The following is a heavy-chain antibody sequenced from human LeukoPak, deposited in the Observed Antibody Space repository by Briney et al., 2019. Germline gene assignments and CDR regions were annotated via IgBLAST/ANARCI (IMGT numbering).Heavy chain of an antibody. Sequence: GASVKVSCKTSGYTFTTYAISWVRQAPGQGLEWMGWINTNTGNPTYAQGFFTGRYVFSLDTSVNTAYLQITGLKADDTAVYYCGRDPKLEIRGYTYGYIDLWGQGTLVTVAS. J-gene: IGHJ5*02. CDR1: GYTFTTYA. CDR2: INTNTGNP. CDR3: GRDPKLEIRGYTYGYIDL. V-gene: IGHV7-4-1*02. D-gene: IGHD5-18*01.